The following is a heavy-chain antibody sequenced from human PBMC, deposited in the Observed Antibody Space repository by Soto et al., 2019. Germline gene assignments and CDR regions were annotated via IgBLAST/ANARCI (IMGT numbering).Heavy chain of an antibody. CDR3: ARADRTLVTFYSLDV. Sequence: SETLSLISAVYGGSFSGYYWTWIPQPPGKGLEWIGEINHSGTINFNPSLKSRLTISLDTSKKHFSLKLSSVTDADTAAYYCARADRTLVTFYSLDV. D-gene: IGHD2-21*02. CDR1: GGSFSGYY. CDR2: INHSGTI. J-gene: IGHJ6*01. V-gene: IGHV4-34*01.